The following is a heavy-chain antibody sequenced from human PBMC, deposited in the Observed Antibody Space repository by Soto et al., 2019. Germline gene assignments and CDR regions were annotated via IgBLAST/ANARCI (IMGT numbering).Heavy chain of an antibody. D-gene: IGHD6-19*01. CDR1: GGSISSYY. V-gene: IGHV4-34*01. CDR3: ASTAHSSGWYSGGFDY. CDR2: INHSGST. Sequence: SETLSLTCTVSGGSISSYYWSWIRQPPGTGLEWIGEINHSGSTNYNPSLKSRVTISVDTSKSQFSLSLSSVTAADTAVYYCASTAHSSGWYSGGFDYWGQGTLVTVSS. J-gene: IGHJ4*02.